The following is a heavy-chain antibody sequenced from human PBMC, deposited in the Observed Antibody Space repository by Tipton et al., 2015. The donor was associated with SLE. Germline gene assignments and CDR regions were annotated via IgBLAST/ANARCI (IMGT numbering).Heavy chain of an antibody. CDR3: ARDKGIDWPEYYFDH. D-gene: IGHD3-9*01. CDR2: IYYAGSI. J-gene: IGHJ4*02. CDR1: GGSMTGYY. Sequence: VSGGSMTGYYWNWIRQSPGKGLEWIGYIYYAGSINYNPSLMGRVTISVDTSKNQFSLRLNSVTAADTAIYYCARDKGIDWPEYYFDHWGQGALVSVSS. V-gene: IGHV4-59*01.